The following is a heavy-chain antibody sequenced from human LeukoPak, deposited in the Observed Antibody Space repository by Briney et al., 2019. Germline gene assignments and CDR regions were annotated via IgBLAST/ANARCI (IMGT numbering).Heavy chain of an antibody. J-gene: IGHJ4*02. CDR3: ARRYCSGGSCYSIDY. D-gene: IGHD2-15*01. CDR1: GFTFSGYG. V-gene: IGHV3-30*02. CDR2: IRYDGSNK. Sequence: GGSLKLSCAASGFTFSGYGMHWVRQAPGKGLEWVAFIRYDGSNKYYDSVKGRFTISRDNSKNTLYLQMNSLRAEDTAVYYCARRYCSGGSCYSIDYWGQGTLVTVSS.